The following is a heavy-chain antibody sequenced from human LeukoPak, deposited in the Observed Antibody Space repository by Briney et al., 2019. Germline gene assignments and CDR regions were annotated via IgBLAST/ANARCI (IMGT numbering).Heavy chain of an antibody. Sequence: ASVKVSCKASGGTFSTYAISWVRQAPGQGLEWMGGIIPIFDTTNYAQKFQGRVTITADEPTSTAYMELSSLRSEDTAVYYCASLYSGSYYFDYWGQGTLVTVSS. CDR1: GGTFSTYA. J-gene: IGHJ4*02. CDR2: IIPIFDTT. V-gene: IGHV1-69*01. D-gene: IGHD1-26*01. CDR3: ASLYSGSYYFDY.